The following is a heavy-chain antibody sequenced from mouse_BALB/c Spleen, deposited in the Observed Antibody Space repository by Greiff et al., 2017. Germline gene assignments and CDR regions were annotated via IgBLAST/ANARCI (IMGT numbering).Heavy chain of an antibody. V-gene: IGHV3-2*02. CDR1: GYSITSDYA. J-gene: IGHJ2*01. D-gene: IGHD1-1*01. Sequence: EGQLQQSGPGLVKPSQSLSLTCTVTGYSITSDYAWNWIRQFPGNKLEWMGYISYSGSTSYNPSLKSRISITRDTSKNQFFLQLNSVTTEDTATYYCARARPLTNFDYWGQGTTLTVSS. CDR2: ISYSGST. CDR3: ARARPLTNFDY.